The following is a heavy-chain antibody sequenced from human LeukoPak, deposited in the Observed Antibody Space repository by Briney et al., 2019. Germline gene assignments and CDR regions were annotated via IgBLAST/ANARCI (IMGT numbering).Heavy chain of an antibody. D-gene: IGHD2-15*01. J-gene: IGHJ3*02. CDR2: ISGSGGST. CDR3: AKDSTCSGGSCYRYAFDI. CDR1: GFTFSSYA. V-gene: IGHV3-23*01. Sequence: GGSLRLSCAASGFTFSSYAMSWVRQAPGKGLEWVSAISGSGGSTYYADSVKGRFTIPRDNSKNTLHLQMNSLRAEDTAVYYCAKDSTCSGGSCYRYAFDIWGQGTMVTVSS.